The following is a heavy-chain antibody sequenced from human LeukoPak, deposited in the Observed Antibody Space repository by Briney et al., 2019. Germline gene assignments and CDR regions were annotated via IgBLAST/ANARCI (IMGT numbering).Heavy chain of an antibody. J-gene: IGHJ4*01. CDR3: AREGSGYTYGRGSYFDY. CDR1: GGTFSSYA. D-gene: IGHD5-18*01. V-gene: IGHV1-69*13. CDR2: IIPIFGTA. Sequence: SVKVSCKASGGTFSSYAISWVRQAPGQGLEWMGGIIPIFGTANYAQKFQGRVTITADESTSTAYMELSSLRSEDTAVYYCAREGSGYTYGRGSYFDYWGHGILVTVSS.